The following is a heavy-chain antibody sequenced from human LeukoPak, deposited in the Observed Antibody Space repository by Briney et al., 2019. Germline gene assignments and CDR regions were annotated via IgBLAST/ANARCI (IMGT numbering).Heavy chain of an antibody. CDR2: ISYDGSNK. V-gene: IGHV3-30*18. Sequence: GGSLRLSCEASGFIFSSYEMNWVRQAPGKGLEWVAVISYDGSNKYYADSVKGRFTVSRDNSKNTLYLQMNSLRAEDTAVYYCAKEGRDGFNYDYWGQGTLVTVSS. CDR1: GFIFSSYE. CDR3: AKEGRDGFNYDY. D-gene: IGHD5-24*01. J-gene: IGHJ4*02.